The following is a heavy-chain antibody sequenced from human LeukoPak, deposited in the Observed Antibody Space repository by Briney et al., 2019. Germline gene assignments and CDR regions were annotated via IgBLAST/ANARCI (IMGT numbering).Heavy chain of an antibody. V-gene: IGHV3-30-3*01. CDR3: AKDLSSGWYAFVSGKIDY. Sequence: GGSLRLSCAASGFTFSSYAMHWVRQAPGKGLEWVAVISYDGSNKYYADSVKGRFTISRDNSKNTLYLQMNSLRAEDTAVYYCAKDLSSGWYAFVSGKIDYWGQGTLVTVSS. D-gene: IGHD6-19*01. CDR1: GFTFSSYA. J-gene: IGHJ4*02. CDR2: ISYDGSNK.